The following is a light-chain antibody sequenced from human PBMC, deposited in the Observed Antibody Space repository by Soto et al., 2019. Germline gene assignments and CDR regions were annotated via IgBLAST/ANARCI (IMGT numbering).Light chain of an antibody. CDR1: QSVSSN. CDR2: GAS. V-gene: IGKV3-11*01. J-gene: IGKJ1*01. Sequence: EIVMTQSPATLSVSRGERAALSCRASQSVSSNLAWYQQKPGQAPRLLIYGASRRATGIPDRFTGSGSGTDFTLTISSLEPEDFAVYYCQQRSNWPRTFGQGTKVDIK. CDR3: QQRSNWPRT.